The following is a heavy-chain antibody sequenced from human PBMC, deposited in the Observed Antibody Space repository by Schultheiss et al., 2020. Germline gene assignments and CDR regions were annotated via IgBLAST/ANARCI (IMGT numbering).Heavy chain of an antibody. J-gene: IGHJ4*02. CDR1: GFTFSSYA. V-gene: IGHV3-30-3*01. D-gene: IGHD1-7*01. Sequence: GGSLRLSCAASGFTFSSYAMHWVRQAPGKGLEWVAVISYDGSNKYYADSVKGRFTISRDNSKNTLYLQMNSLRAEDTAVYYCARDLDELRVRNYFDYWGQGTLVTVSS. CDR3: ARDLDELRVRNYFDY. CDR2: ISYDGSNK.